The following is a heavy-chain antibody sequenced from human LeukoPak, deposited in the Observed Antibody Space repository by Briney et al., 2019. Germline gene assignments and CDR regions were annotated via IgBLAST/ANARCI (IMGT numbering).Heavy chain of an antibody. V-gene: IGHV3-23*01. CDR2: VSPPGGGT. Sequence: GGSLRLSCAASGFTFSSYGMSWVRLAPGKGLEWVSGVSPPGGGTYYADSVKGRFTISRDDSRNTLSLQMNSLRVEDTAVYYCARDLAWGAFDYWGQGTLVTVSS. D-gene: IGHD7-27*01. CDR1: GFTFSSYG. J-gene: IGHJ4*02. CDR3: ARDLAWGAFDY.